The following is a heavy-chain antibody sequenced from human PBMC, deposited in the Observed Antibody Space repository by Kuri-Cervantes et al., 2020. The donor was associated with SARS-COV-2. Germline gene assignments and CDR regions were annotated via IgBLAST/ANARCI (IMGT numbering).Heavy chain of an antibody. CDR1: GYSISSSNW. V-gene: IGHV4-28*01. CDR2: IYYDGTT. D-gene: IGHD5-18*01. Sequence: SQTLSLTCAVSGYSISSSNWWGWIRQPPGKGLEWIGYIYYDGTTYCNPSLKSRVTMSVDTSKNEFSLNLSSVTAVDAAVYYCARKESTAMTPFDPWGQGTLVTVSS. CDR3: ARKESTAMTPFDP. J-gene: IGHJ5*02.